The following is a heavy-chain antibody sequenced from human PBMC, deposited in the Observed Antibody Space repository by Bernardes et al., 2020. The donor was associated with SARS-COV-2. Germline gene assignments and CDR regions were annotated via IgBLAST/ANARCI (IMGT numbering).Heavy chain of an antibody. CDR1: GFRFSDYC. D-gene: IGHD5-18*01. CDR2: IASSRPDA. V-gene: IGHV3-74*01. Sequence: GGSLRLSCAASGFRFSDYCMHWVRQTPGKGLVWVSYIASSRPDATYADSVKGRFTISRDDAKNTLYLQMNSLTAEDTALYYCARVHPRGYNYAVDYWGQGTLVTVSS. J-gene: IGHJ4*02. CDR3: ARVHPRGYNYAVDY.